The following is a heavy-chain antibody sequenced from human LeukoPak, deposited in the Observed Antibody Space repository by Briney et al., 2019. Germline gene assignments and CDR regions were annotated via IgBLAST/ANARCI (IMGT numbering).Heavy chain of an antibody. CDR2: IIPIFVTA. J-gene: IGHJ6*03. D-gene: IGHD2-15*01. CDR1: GGTFRSYA. Sequence: SVKVSCKVSGGTFRSYAINWVRQAPGQGLEWMGGIIPIFVTANYAQKFQGRVTITADESTSTAYMELSSLRSEDTAVYYCARSGGYCSGGSCYTYMDVRGKGTTVTISS. CDR3: ARSGGYCSGGSCYTYMDV. V-gene: IGHV1-69*13.